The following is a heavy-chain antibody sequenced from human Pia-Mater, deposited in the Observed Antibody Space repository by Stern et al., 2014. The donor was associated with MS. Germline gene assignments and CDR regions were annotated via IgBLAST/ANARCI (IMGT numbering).Heavy chain of an antibody. CDR3: GVAGNY. CDR2: ISVNGRNT. V-gene: IGHV3-23*04. D-gene: IGHD1-1*01. CDR1: GFTFSSSA. Sequence: EVQLEESGGDLVQPGRSLRLSCAGSGFTFSSSAMNWVRQAPGQGLEWVSGISVNGRNTYYADSVKGRFTISRDTSTHTLYLQMNGLRADDTAIYYCGVAGNYWGQGTLVTVSS. J-gene: IGHJ4*02.